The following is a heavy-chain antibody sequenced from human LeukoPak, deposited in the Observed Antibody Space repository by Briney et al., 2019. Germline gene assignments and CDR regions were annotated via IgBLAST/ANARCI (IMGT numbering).Heavy chain of an antibody. V-gene: IGHV4-59*01. Sequence: PSETLSLTCTVSGGSISSYCWSWIRQPPGKGLEWIGYIYYSGSTNYNPSLKSRVTISVDTSKNQFSLKLSSVTAADTAVYYCARDAGYSSYMDVWGKGTTVTVSS. CDR1: GGSISSYC. J-gene: IGHJ6*03. CDR2: IYYSGST. D-gene: IGHD5-18*01. CDR3: ARDAGYSSYMDV.